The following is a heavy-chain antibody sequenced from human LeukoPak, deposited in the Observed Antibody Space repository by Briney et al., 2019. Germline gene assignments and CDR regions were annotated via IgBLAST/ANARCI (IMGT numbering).Heavy chain of an antibody. V-gene: IGHV4-39*01. J-gene: IGHJ6*03. D-gene: IGHD2-2*01. Sequence: SETLSLTCTVSGGSISSSSYYWGWIRQPPGKGLEWIGSIYYSGSTYYNPSLKSRVTISVDTSKNQFSLKLTSVTAADTAVYYCATQRGYQLLSFDHYYYYMDVWGKGTTATVSS. CDR1: GGSISSSSYY. CDR2: IYYSGST. CDR3: ATQRGYQLLSFDHYYYYMDV.